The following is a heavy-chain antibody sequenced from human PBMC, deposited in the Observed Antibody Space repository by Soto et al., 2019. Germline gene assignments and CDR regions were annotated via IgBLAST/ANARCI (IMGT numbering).Heavy chain of an antibody. CDR2: IKQDGGEK. V-gene: IGHV3-7*03. CDR3: ARWETSDWYLGI. Sequence: EVPLVESGGGLVQPGGSLRLSCAASGFTFSGHWMAWVRQAPGKGLEWVASIKQDGGEKYYVDSVKGRFTISRDNAKNALYLEMISLRADDTAMYYCARWETSDWYLGIWGQGTLVTVSS. J-gene: IGHJ4*02. D-gene: IGHD6-19*01. CDR1: GFTFSGHW.